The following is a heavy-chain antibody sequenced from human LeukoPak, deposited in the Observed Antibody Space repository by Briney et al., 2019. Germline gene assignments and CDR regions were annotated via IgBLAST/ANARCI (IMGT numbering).Heavy chain of an antibody. CDR1: GFTFSSYA. V-gene: IGHV3-23*01. CDR2: ISGSGGST. J-gene: IGHJ4*02. CDR3: AKDGRYCSSTSCKKDDY. D-gene: IGHD2-2*01. Sequence: GGSLRLSCAASGFTFSSYAMSWVRQAPGKGLEWVSAISGSGGSTYYADSVKGRFTISRDNSKNTLYLQMNSLRDGDTAVYYCAKDGRYCSSTSCKKDDYWGQGILVTVSS.